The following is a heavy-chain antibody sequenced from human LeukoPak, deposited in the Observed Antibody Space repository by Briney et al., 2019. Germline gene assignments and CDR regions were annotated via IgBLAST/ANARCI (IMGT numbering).Heavy chain of an antibody. CDR3: ARAAASGSYYTYFDY. J-gene: IGHJ4*02. CDR1: GGSISSGYY. Sequence: SETLSLTCSVSGGSISSGYYWGWIRPPPRKGLEWIGSIYHSGSTYYNPSLKSRVTISVDTSKNQFSLKLSSVTAADTAVYYCARAAASGSYYTYFDYWGQGTLVTVSS. D-gene: IGHD1-26*01. V-gene: IGHV4-38-2*02. CDR2: IYHSGST.